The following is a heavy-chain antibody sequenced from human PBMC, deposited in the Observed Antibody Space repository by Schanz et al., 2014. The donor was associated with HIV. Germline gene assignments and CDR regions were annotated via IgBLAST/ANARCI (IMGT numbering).Heavy chain of an antibody. D-gene: IGHD3-22*01. Sequence: QVQLQQWGAGLLKPSETLSLTCVVYGGSYSGYYWSWIRQSPGKGLEWIGEINHSGRTKYSPSLKRRVTISVDSPKSQFSLKLSSVTAADTAVYYCSRGAGGGDYYDSSDYPYCLDYWGQGTQVTVSS. V-gene: IGHV4-34*01. CDR3: SRGAGGGDYYDSSDYPYCLDY. CDR1: GGSYSGYY. J-gene: IGHJ4*02. CDR2: INHSGRT.